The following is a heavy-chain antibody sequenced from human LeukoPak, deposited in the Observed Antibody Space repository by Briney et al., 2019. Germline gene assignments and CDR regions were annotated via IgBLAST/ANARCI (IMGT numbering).Heavy chain of an antibody. CDR1: GYTSTSYG. J-gene: IGHJ4*02. Sequence: ASVKVSCKSSGYTSTSYGFSWVRQAPGQGLEWMGWISAYDGNTNYAQKLQGRVTMNTDTATSTVYMEPTSLRSDDTAVYYCARMGDYHLVSFFDYWGQGTLVTVSS. D-gene: IGHD4/OR15-4a*01. CDR3: ARMGDYHLVSFFDY. V-gene: IGHV1-18*01. CDR2: ISAYDGNT.